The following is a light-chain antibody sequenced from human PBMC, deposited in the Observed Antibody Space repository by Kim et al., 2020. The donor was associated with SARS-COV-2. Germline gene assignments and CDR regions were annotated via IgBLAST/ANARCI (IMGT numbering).Light chain of an antibody. CDR2: QDS. CDR1: KLGDKY. V-gene: IGLV3-1*01. Sequence: SYELTQPPSVSVSPGQTASITCSGDKLGDKYACWYQQKPGQSHVLVIYQDSKRPSGIPERFSGSNSGNTATLTISGTQAMDEADFYCQEWDSSAVV. CDR3: QEWDSSAVV. J-gene: IGLJ2*01.